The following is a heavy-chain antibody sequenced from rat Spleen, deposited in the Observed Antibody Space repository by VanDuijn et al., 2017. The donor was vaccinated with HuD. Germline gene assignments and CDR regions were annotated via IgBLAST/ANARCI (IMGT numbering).Heavy chain of an antibody. Sequence: EVQLVESDGGLVQPGRSLKLSCVASGFNFSDYFMAWVRQAPTKGLEWVATIDTGGSNTYYRQSVKGRFTISRDNAKSTLYLRMDSLRSEDTATYYCTRKGELWGQGVMVTVSS. CDR1: GFNFSDYF. CDR3: TRKGEL. CDR2: IDTGGSNT. V-gene: IGHV5-25*01. D-gene: IGHD5-1*01. J-gene: IGHJ2*01.